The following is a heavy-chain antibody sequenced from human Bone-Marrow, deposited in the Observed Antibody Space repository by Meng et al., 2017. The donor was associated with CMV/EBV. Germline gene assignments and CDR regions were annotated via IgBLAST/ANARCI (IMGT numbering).Heavy chain of an antibody. CDR1: GFTFSSYW. J-gene: IGHJ6*02. D-gene: IGHD3-10*01. CDR3: ARDGPGSGSYPTSYYYYGMDV. Sequence: GGSLRLSCAASGFTFSSYWMSWVRQAPGKGLEWVANIKQDGSEKYYVDSVKGRFTISRDNAKNSLYLQMNSLRAEDTAVYYCARDGPGSGSYPTSYYYYGMDVWGQGTTVTVSS. CDR2: IKQDGSEK. V-gene: IGHV3-7*01.